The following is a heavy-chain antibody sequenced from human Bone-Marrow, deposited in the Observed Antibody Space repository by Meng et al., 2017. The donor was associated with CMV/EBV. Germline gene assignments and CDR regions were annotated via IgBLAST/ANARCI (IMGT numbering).Heavy chain of an antibody. D-gene: IGHD3-22*01. J-gene: IGHJ4*02. Sequence: GESLKISCAASGFTFSSYGMHWVRQAPGKGLEWVAFIRYDGSNKYYADSVKGRFTISRDNSKNTLYLQMNSLRAEDTAVYYCAKDQRYDSSGPIDERGQGTRVTVAS. V-gene: IGHV3-30*02. CDR3: AKDQRYDSSGPIDE. CDR2: IRYDGSNK. CDR1: GFTFSSYG.